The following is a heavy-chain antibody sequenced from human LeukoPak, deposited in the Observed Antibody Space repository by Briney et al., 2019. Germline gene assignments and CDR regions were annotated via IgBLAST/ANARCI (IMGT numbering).Heavy chain of an antibody. CDR2: INTNTGNP. J-gene: IGHJ4*02. CDR3: ASRRRFGTLDY. D-gene: IGHD3-10*01. Sequence: ASVKVSCKASGYSFSGYGMLWVRQAPGQGLEYMGWINTNTGNPTYAQGFTGRFVFSLDTSVNTAYLQISSLKAEDTAVYYCASRRRFGTLDYWGQGTLVTVSS. V-gene: IGHV7-4-1*02. CDR1: GYSFSGYG.